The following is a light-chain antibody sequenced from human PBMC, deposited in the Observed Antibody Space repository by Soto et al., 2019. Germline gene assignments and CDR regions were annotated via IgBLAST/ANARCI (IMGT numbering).Light chain of an antibody. CDR1: QSVKSD. CDR3: QQYYTWPLT. J-gene: IGKJ4*01. V-gene: IGKV3-15*01. CDR2: DAS. Sequence: EVVMTQSPVTLSVSPGERATLSCRASQSVKSDLAWYQHKLGQAPRLLIYDASTRATGIPVRFSGSESGTEFTLTISSLQSEDFAIYYCQQYYTWPLTFGGGTKVEIK.